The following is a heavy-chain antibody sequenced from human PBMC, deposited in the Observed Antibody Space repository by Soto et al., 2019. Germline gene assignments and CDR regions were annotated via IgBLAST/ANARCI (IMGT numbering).Heavy chain of an antibody. CDR3: ARLGFPGAIYFDS. J-gene: IGHJ4*02. CDR2: IYPGDSET. V-gene: IGHV5-51*01. CDR1: GYNFTTFW. Sequence: ESLKISCKGSGYNFTTFWIGWVRQVPGKDLEWMGIIYPGDSETKYSPDFEGQVTISADRSTNTAYLPWRSLMASDTAMYYCARLGFPGAIYFDSWGLGTLVTVSS.